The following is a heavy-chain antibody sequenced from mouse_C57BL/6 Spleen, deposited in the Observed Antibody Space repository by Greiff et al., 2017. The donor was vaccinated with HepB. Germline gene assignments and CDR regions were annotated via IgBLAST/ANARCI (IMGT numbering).Heavy chain of an antibody. CDR2: IDPSDSYT. CDR3: ARRKLGFYAMDY. J-gene: IGHJ4*01. D-gene: IGHD4-1*01. V-gene: IGHV1-50*01. Sequence: VQLQQPGAELVKPGASVKLSCKASGYTFTSYWMQWVKQRPGQGLEWIGEIDPSDSYTNYNQKFKGKATLTVDTSSSTAYMQLSSLTSEDSAVYYCARRKLGFYAMDYWGQGTSVTVSS. CDR1: GYTFTSYW.